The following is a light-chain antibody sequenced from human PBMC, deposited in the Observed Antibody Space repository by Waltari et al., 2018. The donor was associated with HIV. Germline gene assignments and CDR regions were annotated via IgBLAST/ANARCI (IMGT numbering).Light chain of an antibody. CDR2: DDT. CDR3: QSYASGRGGGTWV. CDR1: NTNIGPGQG. J-gene: IGLJ3*02. V-gene: IGLV1-40*01. Sequence: QSLLTLPPTLSGPPGHTFSIHCTGDNTNIGPGQGVHRHKYLPDTGPKLVIFDDTSRPSGVSYRFSVFRSGNSASLAIIALQGEGEAEDYSQSYASGRGGGTWVFGGGTTVTVL.